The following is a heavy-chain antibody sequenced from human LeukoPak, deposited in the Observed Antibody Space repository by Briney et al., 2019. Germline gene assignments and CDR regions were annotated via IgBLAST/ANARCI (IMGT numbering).Heavy chain of an antibody. D-gene: IGHD2-15*01. J-gene: IGHJ6*03. CDR2: IYYSGST. Sequence: PSETLSLTCTVSGGSISSSSYYWGWIRQPPGKGLEWIGYIYYSGSTNYNPSLKSRVTISVDTSKNQFSLKLSSVTAADTAVYYCARKVVVAATSDHYYMDVWGKGTTVTVSS. CDR3: ARKVVVAATSDHYYMDV. V-gene: IGHV4-61*05. CDR1: GGSISSSSYY.